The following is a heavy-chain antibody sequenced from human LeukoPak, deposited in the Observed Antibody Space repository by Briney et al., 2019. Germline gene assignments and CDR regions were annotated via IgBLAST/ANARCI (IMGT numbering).Heavy chain of an antibody. Sequence: PSETLSLTCTVSGGSISSGSYYWSWIRQPAGKGLEWIGRIFGSGSTNYNPSLKSRVTISIDTSKNQFSLKLSSVTAADTAVYYCARGFLKNNILTGYHSAQHFDYWGQGTLVTVSS. CDR1: GGSISSGSYY. J-gene: IGHJ4*02. CDR3: ARGFLKNNILTGYHSAQHFDY. CDR2: IFGSGST. D-gene: IGHD3-9*01. V-gene: IGHV4-61*02.